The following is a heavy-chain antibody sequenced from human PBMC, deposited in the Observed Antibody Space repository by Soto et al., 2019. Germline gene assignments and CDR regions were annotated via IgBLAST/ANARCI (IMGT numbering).Heavy chain of an antibody. CDR1: GNTFMTHG. CDR3: ATLRTSGYHTHYFFGMDV. CDR2: ISPYNDNP. Sequence: QVHLEQSGPEVQKPGASVKVACRASGNTFMTHGISWVRQAPGQGLEWMGWISPYNDNPNYAQKFQGRVSMTTDLSTSTAYMEWRSLRSDDTAVYYCATLRTSGYHTHYFFGMDVWGQGTTVAVSS. D-gene: IGHD3-22*01. V-gene: IGHV1-18*04. J-gene: IGHJ6*02.